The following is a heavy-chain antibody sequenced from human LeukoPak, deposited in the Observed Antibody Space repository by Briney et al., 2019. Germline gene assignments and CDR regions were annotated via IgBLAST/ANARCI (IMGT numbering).Heavy chain of an antibody. CDR3: ARAASRIGGRFDP. CDR1: VGSISRGGYY. V-gene: IGHV4-31*03. Sequence: SETLSLPCTVSVGSISRGGYYCRWIRQHPGKGLERIGYIYNSGSTYYNPSLKSRVTISVDTSKNQFSLKLTSVTVADTAVYYCARAASRIGGRFDPWGQGTLVTVSS. CDR2: IYNSGST. D-gene: IGHD2-15*01. J-gene: IGHJ5*02.